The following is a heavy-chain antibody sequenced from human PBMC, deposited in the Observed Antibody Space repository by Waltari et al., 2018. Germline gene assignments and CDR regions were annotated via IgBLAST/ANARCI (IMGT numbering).Heavy chain of an antibody. CDR2: TYYRSRWKN. Sequence: QVQLQQSGPGLVNPSQTLSLTCAISGDSVSSNTATWNWIRQSPSRGLEWLGRTYYRSRWKNDYAVSVKSRISVNPYTSKNLFSLHLNSVTPEDTAVYYCARRGYSYGTYEGVEYYFDYWGQGTLVTVSS. CDR3: ARRGYSYGTYEGVEYYFDY. D-gene: IGHD5-18*01. J-gene: IGHJ4*02. V-gene: IGHV6-1*01. CDR1: GDSVSSNTAT.